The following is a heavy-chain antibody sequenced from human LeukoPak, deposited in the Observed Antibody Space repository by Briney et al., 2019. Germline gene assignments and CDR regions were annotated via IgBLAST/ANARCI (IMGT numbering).Heavy chain of an antibody. V-gene: IGHV5-51*01. Sequence: GESLKISCKGSGYSFTSYWIGWVRQMPGKGLEWMGIIYPGDSDTRYSPSFQGQVTISADKSISTAYLQWSSLKASDTDMYYCARQGGDCTNGVCYTGFDYWGQGTLVTVSS. CDR2: IYPGDSDT. CDR3: ARQGGDCTNGVCYTGFDY. J-gene: IGHJ4*02. CDR1: GYSFTSYW. D-gene: IGHD2-8*01.